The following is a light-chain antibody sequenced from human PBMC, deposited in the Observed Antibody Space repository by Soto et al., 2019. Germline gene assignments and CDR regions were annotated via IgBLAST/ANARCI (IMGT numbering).Light chain of an antibody. V-gene: IGKV3-15*01. CDR3: HQYNHWPAGT. Sequence: EILLMQSPGTLSVSPGERATLSCRASQTISRSLACYQQKPGQAPRLLIYDASTRATGIPARFSGSGSGTDFSLTISTLQPEDLALYDCHQYNHWPAGTFGQGTKVEIK. CDR1: QTISRS. CDR2: DAS. J-gene: IGKJ2*01.